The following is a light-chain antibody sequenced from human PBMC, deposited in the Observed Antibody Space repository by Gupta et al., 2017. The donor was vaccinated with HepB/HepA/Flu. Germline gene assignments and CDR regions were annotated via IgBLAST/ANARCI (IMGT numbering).Light chain of an antibody. CDR3: HQSYTYPLYT. V-gene: IGKV1-39*01. Sequence: DIQMTQSYTSLSASVGDRVTITCRASQSVSTYLNWYQQKPGKAPKLLIYGSSSLHSGVPSRFSGSGSGTDFTLTISSLQPEDFATYYCHQSYTYPLYTFGQGTKLEIK. J-gene: IGKJ2*01. CDR1: QSVSTY. CDR2: GSS.